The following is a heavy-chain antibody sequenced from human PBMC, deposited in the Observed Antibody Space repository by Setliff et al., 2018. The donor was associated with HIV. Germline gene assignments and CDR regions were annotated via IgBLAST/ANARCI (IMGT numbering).Heavy chain of an antibody. CDR1: GGPTTSGAYY. Sequence: SETLSLTCTVSGGPTTSGAYYWXWSRQVPGKGLEWCGYIQNSGTTYYKSSLKXRLTISLDTSNNQFSMKLRSVTAAXXAXYYCARDRKVRXSGYTDVWGKGTTVTXSS. CDR2: IQNSGTT. V-gene: IGHV4-31*03. J-gene: IGHJ6*03. D-gene: IGHD3-10*01. CDR3: ARDRKVRXSGYTDV.